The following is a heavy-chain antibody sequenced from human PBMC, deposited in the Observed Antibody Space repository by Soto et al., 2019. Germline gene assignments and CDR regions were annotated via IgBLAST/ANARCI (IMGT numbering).Heavy chain of an antibody. J-gene: IGHJ6*03. CDR2: IYYSGST. Sequence: SETLSLTCTVSGGSISSSSYYWGWIRQPPGKGLEWIGSIYYSGSTYYNPSLKSRVTISVDTSKNQFSLKLSSVTAADTAVYYCAIHVYYYYYMDVWGKGTTVTVSS. CDR3: AIHVYYYYYMDV. CDR1: GGSISSSSYY. V-gene: IGHV4-39*01.